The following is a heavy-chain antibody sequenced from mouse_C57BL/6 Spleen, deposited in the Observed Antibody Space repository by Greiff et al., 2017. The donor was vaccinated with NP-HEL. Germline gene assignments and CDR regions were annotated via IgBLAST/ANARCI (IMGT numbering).Heavy chain of an antibody. D-gene: IGHD1-1*01. V-gene: IGHV2-2*01. CDR3: ASYYYGSSYEAWFAY. Sequence: QVQLQQSGPGLVQPSQSLSITCTVSGFSLTSYGVHWVRQSPGKGLEWLGVIWSGGSTDYNAAFISRLSISKDNSKSQVFFKMNSLQADDTAIYYCASYYYGSSYEAWFAYWGQGTLVTVSA. CDR1: GFSLTSYG. J-gene: IGHJ3*01. CDR2: IWSGGST.